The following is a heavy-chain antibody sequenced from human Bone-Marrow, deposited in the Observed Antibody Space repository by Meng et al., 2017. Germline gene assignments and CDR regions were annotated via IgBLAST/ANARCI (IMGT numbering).Heavy chain of an antibody. V-gene: IGHV1-2*06. CDR3: ARATYDLLTGFSRLFDY. Sequence: QVPLVQSGAGVRKPGSTLKCSCKASGGTSRSYAISWVRQAPGQGLEWMGRINPKSGGTNYAQKFQGRVTMTSDTSISTAYMEMSRLRSDDTAVYYCARATYDLLTGFSRLFDYWGQGTLVTVSS. J-gene: IGHJ4*02. CDR1: GGTSRSYA. D-gene: IGHD3-9*01. CDR2: INPKSGGT.